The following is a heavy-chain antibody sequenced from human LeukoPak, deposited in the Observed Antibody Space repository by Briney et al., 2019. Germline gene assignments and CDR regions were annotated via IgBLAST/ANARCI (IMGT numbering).Heavy chain of an antibody. CDR3: ARHGEYYFDY. CDR2: ISRRGNT. V-gene: IGHV4-34*01. D-gene: IGHD3-10*01. Sequence: SETLSLTCAVDGGSFSGYYWSWIRQPPGKGLGWIGQISRRGNTNYNPSLKSRATISVDTSKNQLSLTLSTVTAADTTLYYCARHGEYYFDYWGQGTLVTVSS. CDR1: GGSFSGYY. J-gene: IGHJ4*02.